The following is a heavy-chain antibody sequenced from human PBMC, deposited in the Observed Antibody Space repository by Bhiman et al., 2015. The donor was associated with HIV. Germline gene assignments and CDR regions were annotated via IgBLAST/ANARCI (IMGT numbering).Heavy chain of an antibody. J-gene: IGHJ6*02. D-gene: IGHD5-24*01. CDR2: IFSGSDTT. Sequence: DVQLVESGGGLVQPGGSLRLSCAASGFTVRSNYMSWVRQAPGKGLEWVSVIFSGSDTTYYADSVKGRFTISRDNLKNSLFLQMKSLRVEDSGVYYCAREGRDARYGVDVWGHGTTVTVSS. CDR1: GFTVRSNY. V-gene: IGHV3-66*01. CDR3: AREGRDARYGVDV.